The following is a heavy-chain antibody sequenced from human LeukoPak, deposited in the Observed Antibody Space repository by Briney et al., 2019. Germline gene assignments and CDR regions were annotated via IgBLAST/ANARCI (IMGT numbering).Heavy chain of an antibody. CDR2: IWYDGSKK. D-gene: IGHD2-15*01. CDR1: GFIFSNYG. V-gene: IGHV3-33*01. J-gene: IGHJ4*02. Sequence: GGSLRLSCAASGFIFSNYGMHWVRQAPGKGLEWVAVIWYDGSKKYYADSVKGRFTISRDNSKNTLYLEMNSLSAEDTAVYYCARDGWPAFDYWGQGTLVTVSS. CDR3: ARDGWPAFDY.